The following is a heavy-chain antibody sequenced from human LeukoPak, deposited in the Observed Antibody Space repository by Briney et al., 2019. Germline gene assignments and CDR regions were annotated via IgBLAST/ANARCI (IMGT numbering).Heavy chain of an antibody. CDR2: IYNSGST. J-gene: IGHJ6*02. Sequence: SETLSLTCAVYGGSFSGYYWSWIRQPPGKGLEWIGEIYNSGSTNYNPSLKSRVSISVDTSKNQFSLKLSSVTAADTAVYYCARERRRYGGYFSPYYFGRDVWGQGTTVTVSS. D-gene: IGHD4-17*01. V-gene: IGHV4-34*01. CDR3: ARERRRYGGYFSPYYFGRDV. CDR1: GGSFSGYY.